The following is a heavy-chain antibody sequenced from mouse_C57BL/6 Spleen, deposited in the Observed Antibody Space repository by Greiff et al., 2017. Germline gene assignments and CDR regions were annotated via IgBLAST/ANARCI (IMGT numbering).Heavy chain of an antibody. V-gene: IGHV3-1*01. CDR2: ISYSGST. J-gene: IGHJ1*03. CDR1: GYSITSGYD. CDR3: ASEGYYGSRSSYWYFDV. Sequence: VQLKQSGPGMVKPSQSLSLTCTVTGYSITSGYDWHWIRHFPGNKLEWMGYISYSGSTNYNPSLKSRISITHDTSKNHFFLKLNSVTTEDTATYYCASEGYYGSRSSYWYFDVWGTGTTVTVSS. D-gene: IGHD1-1*01.